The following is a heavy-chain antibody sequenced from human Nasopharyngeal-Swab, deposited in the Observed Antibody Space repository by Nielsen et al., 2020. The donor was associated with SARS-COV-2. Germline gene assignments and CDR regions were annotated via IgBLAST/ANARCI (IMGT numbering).Heavy chain of an antibody. CDR3: AKDFADWFFFDY. CDR2: ISWDGGST. V-gene: IGHV3-43*01. CDR1: GFTFDDYT. J-gene: IGHJ4*02. Sequence: GESLKISCAASGFTFDDYTMHWVRQAPGKGLEWVSLISWDGGSTYYADSVKGRFTISRDNAKNSLFLQMNSLRPEDTALYYCAKDFADWFFFDYWGQGALVSVSS. D-gene: IGHD3-9*01.